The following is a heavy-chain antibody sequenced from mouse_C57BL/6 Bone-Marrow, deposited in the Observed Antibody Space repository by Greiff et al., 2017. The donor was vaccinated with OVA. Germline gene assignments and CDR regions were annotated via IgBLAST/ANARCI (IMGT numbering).Heavy chain of an antibody. J-gene: IGHJ3*01. Sequence: EVKLMESGGDLVKPGGSLKLSCAASGFTFSSYGMSWFRQTPDKRLEWVATISSGGSYTYYPDSVKGRFTISRDNAKNTLYLQMSSLKSEDTAMYYCARQGFITTTGAWFAYWGQGTLVTVSA. CDR2: ISSGGSYT. CDR3: ARQGFITTTGAWFAY. V-gene: IGHV5-6*01. D-gene: IGHD1-1*01. CDR1: GFTFSSYG.